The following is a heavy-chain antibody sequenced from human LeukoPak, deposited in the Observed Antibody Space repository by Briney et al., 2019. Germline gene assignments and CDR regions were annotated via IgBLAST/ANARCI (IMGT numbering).Heavy chain of an antibody. V-gene: IGHV3-48*04. CDR3: ASHYSYSSGWYSNQLNDY. J-gene: IGHJ4*02. Sequence: GGSLRLSCAASGFTFSSYSMNWVRQAPGKGLEWVSSISSSGSTIYYADSVKGRFTISRDNAKNSLYLQMNSLRAEDTAVYYCASHYSYSSGWYSNQLNDYWGQGTLVTVSS. CDR2: ISSSGSTI. D-gene: IGHD6-19*01. CDR1: GFTFSSYS.